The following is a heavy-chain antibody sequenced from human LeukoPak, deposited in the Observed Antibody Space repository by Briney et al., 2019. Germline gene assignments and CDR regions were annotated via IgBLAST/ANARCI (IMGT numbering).Heavy chain of an antibody. V-gene: IGHV3-66*01. CDR3: AREVMDIGAPFDF. Sequence: SGGSLRLSCAASGFTFSSYSMNWVRQAPGKGLEWVAVIYSGGSTYYADSVKGRFTISRDNFKNTLYLQMNSLRAEDTAVYYCAREVMDIGAPFDFWGQGTLVTVSS. D-gene: IGHD2-8*01. CDR2: IYSGGST. J-gene: IGHJ4*02. CDR1: GFTFSSYS.